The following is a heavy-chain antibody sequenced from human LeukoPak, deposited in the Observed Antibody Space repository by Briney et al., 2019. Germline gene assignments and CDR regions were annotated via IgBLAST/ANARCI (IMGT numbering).Heavy chain of an antibody. CDR3: ARGLPRITIFGVVISSAAFDY. J-gene: IGHJ4*02. CDR1: GGSFSGYY. D-gene: IGHD3-3*01. V-gene: IGHV4-34*01. Sequence: SETLSLTCAVYGGSFSGYYWSWIRQPPGKGLEWIGEINHSGSTNYNPSLKSRVTISVDTSKNQFSLKLSSVTAADTAVYYCARGLPRITIFGVVISSAAFDYWGQGTLVTVSS. CDR2: INHSGST.